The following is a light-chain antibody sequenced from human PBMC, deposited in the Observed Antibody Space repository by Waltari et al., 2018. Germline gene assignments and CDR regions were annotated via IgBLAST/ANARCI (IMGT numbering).Light chain of an antibody. CDR2: AAS. Sequence: DIQMTQSPSSLSASVGDRVTITCRASQSISSYLNWYQQKPGKAPKPLSYAASSLQSGVPSRFSGSGSGTDFTLTISSLQPEDFATYYCQQSYSTPPWTFGQGTKVEIK. V-gene: IGKV1-39*01. CDR3: QQSYSTPPWT. CDR1: QSISSY. J-gene: IGKJ1*01.